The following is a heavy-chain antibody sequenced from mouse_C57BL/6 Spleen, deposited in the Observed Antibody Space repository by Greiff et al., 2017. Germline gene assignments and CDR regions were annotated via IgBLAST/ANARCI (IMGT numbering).Heavy chain of an antibody. CDR3: ASCYSNSYYAMGD. Sequence: VQLQQPGAELVKPGASVKVSCKASGYTFTSYWMHWVKQRPGQGLEWIGRIHPSDSDTNYNQKFKGKATLTVDKSSSTAYMQLSSLTSEDAAVYYGASCYSNSYYAMGDWGKGTSVTVAS. V-gene: IGHV1-74*01. CDR1: GYTFTSYW. J-gene: IGHJ4*01. CDR2: IHPSDSDT. D-gene: IGHD2-5*01.